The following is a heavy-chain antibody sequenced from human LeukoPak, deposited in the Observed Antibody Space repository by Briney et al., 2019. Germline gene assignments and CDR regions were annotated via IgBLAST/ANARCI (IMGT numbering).Heavy chain of an antibody. J-gene: IGHJ4*02. CDR2: IIPIFGTA. D-gene: IGHD5-12*01. V-gene: IGHV1-69*06. Sequence: ASVKVSCKASGGTFSSYAISWVRQAPGQGLEWMGGIIPIFGTAHYAQKFQGRVTITADKSTSTAYMELSSLRSEDTAVYYCARVRESDYDFDYWGQGTLVTVSS. CDR1: GGTFSSYA. CDR3: ARVRESDYDFDY.